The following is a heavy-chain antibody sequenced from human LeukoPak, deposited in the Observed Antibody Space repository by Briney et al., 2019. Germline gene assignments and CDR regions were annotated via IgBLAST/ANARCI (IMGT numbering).Heavy chain of an antibody. CDR3: ARALYCSSTSCYTPYFDY. D-gene: IGHD2-2*02. Sequence: ASVKVSCKASGYTFTSYGISWVRQAPGQGLEWMGWINPNSGGTNYAQKFQGRVTMTRDTSISTAYMELSRLRSDDTAVYYCARALYCSSTSCYTPYFDYWGQGTLVTVSS. J-gene: IGHJ4*02. V-gene: IGHV1-2*02. CDR2: INPNSGGT. CDR1: GYTFTSYG.